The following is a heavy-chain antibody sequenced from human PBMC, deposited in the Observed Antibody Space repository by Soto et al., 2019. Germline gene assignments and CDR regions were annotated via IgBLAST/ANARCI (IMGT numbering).Heavy chain of an antibody. D-gene: IGHD3-3*01. Sequence: PGESLKISCKGSGYSFTSYWIGWVRQMPGKGLEWMGIIYPGDSDTRYSPSFQGQVTISADKSISTAYLQWSSLKASDTAMYYCARSRYVGFWSGYWYYYGMDVWGQGTTVTVSS. CDR3: ARSRYVGFWSGYWYYYGMDV. CDR2: IYPGDSDT. V-gene: IGHV5-51*01. CDR1: GYSFTSYW. J-gene: IGHJ6*02.